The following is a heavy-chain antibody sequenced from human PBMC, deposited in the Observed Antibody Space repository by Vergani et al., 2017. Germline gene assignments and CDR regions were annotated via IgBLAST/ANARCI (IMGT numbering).Heavy chain of an antibody. CDR3: ARTPYYYDSSGYNPGYYGMDV. V-gene: IGHV2-70*16. D-gene: IGHD3-22*01. CDR2: IDWDDDK. J-gene: IGHJ6*02. CDR1: GFSLSNARMG. Sequence: QVTLKESGPVLVKPTETLTLTCTVSGFSLSNARMGVSWIRQPPGKALEWLARIDWDDDKFYSTSLKTRLTISKDTSKNQVVLTMTNMDPVDTATYYCARTPYYYDSSGYNPGYYGMDVWGQGTTVTVSS.